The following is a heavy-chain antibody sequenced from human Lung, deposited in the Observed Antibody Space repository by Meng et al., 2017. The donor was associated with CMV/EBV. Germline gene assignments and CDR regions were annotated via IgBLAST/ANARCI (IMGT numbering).Heavy chain of an antibody. Sequence: QVQLVESGVGVVQPGRSLRLSCAASGFTFSSYAMHWVRQAPGKGLEWVAVISYDGSNKYYADSVKGRFTISRDNSKNTLYLQMNSLRAEDTAVYYCARSPLWLGPFSWWGQGTLVTVSS. V-gene: IGHV3-30-3*01. CDR1: GFTFSSYA. CDR3: ARSPLWLGPFSW. CDR2: ISYDGSNK. D-gene: IGHD3-10*01. J-gene: IGHJ4*02.